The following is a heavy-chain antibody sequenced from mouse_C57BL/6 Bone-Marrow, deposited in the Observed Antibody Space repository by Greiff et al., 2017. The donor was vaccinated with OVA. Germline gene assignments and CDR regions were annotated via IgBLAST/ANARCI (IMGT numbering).Heavy chain of an antibody. CDR3: TREVYGSSYGAY. V-gene: IGHV5-9-1*02. Sequence: EVKVVESGEGLVKPGGSLKLSCAASGFTFSSYAMSWVRQTPEKRLEWVAYISSGGDYIYYEDTVKGRFTISRDNARNTLYLQMGSLKSEDTAMYYCTREVYGSSYGAYWGQGTLVTVSA. CDR2: ISSGGDYI. D-gene: IGHD1-1*01. J-gene: IGHJ3*01. CDR1: GFTFSSYA.